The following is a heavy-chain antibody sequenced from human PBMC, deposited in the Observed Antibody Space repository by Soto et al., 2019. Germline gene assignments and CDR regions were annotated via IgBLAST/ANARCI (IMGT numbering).Heavy chain of an antibody. CDR2: FDPEDGET. Sequence: QVPLVQSGAEVKKPGASVKVSCKVSGYTRTELSMHWVRQAPGKGLEWMGGFDPEDGETIYAQKFQGRVTMTEDTSTDTAYMELSSLRSEDTAVYYCATALGLGAFWGGKFDPWGQGTLVTVSS. J-gene: IGHJ5*02. CDR3: ATALGLGAFWGGKFDP. V-gene: IGHV1-24*01. D-gene: IGHD3-16*01. CDR1: GYTRTELS.